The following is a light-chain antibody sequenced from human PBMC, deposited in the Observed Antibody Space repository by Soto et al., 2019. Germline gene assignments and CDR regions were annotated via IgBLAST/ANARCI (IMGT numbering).Light chain of an antibody. Sequence: QSALTQPASVSGSPGQSITISFTATRSDDGVYNYVSWYQQHPGKAPKLMIYEVSNRPSGVSNRFSGSKSGNTASLTISGLQAEDEADYYCSSYTSSSTLVVFGGGTKLTVL. V-gene: IGLV2-14*01. J-gene: IGLJ2*01. CDR3: SSYTSSSTLVV. CDR1: RSDDGVYNY. CDR2: EVS.